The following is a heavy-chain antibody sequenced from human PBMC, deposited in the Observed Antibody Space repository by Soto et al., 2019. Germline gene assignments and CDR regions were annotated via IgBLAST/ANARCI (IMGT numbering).Heavy chain of an antibody. CDR3: AKLGGGGSGGVASN. Sequence: EVQLLESGGGLVQPGGSLRLSCAASGFTFSSDAMSWVRQAPGKGLEWVSAISGSGGSTYYADSVKGRFTISRDNSKNTLYQQMNSLRAEDTAVYYCAKLGGGGSGGVASNWGQGTLVTVSS. D-gene: IGHD3-16*01. J-gene: IGHJ4*02. CDR2: ISGSGGST. CDR1: GFTFSSDA. V-gene: IGHV3-23*01.